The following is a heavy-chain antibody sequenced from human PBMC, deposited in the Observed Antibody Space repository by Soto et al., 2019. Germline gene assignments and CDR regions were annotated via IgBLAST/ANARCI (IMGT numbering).Heavy chain of an antibody. CDR2: IKGDGTST. D-gene: IGHD2-2*01. CDR3: ARDVQLQSFDY. Sequence: PGESLKISCAASGFRFSGYWMFWVRQVPGKGLMWVSHIKGDGTSTYYADSVRGRFTISRDNAKNTLYLQMNSLTAEDTAVYFCARDVQLQSFDYWGQGTLVTVSS. V-gene: IGHV3-74*01. CDR1: GFRFSGYW. J-gene: IGHJ4*02.